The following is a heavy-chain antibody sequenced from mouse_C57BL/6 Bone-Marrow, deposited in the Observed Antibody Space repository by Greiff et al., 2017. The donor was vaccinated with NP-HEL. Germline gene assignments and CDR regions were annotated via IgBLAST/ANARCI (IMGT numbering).Heavy chain of an antibody. CDR2: IRNKANNHAT. V-gene: IGHV6-6*01. Sequence: EVKLMESGGGLVQPGGSMKLSCAASGFTFTDAWMDWVRQSPEKGLEWVAEIRNKANNHATYYAESVKGRFTISRDDSTRSVNLQMNSLGAEDTGIYYCTEYYGSSPWFAYWGQGTLVTVSA. CDR3: TEYYGSSPWFAY. D-gene: IGHD1-1*01. CDR1: GFTFTDAW. J-gene: IGHJ3*01.